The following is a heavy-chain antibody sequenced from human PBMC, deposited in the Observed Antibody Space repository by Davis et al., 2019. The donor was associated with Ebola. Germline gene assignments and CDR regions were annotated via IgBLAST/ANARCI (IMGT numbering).Heavy chain of an antibody. CDR3: TTDITPFIVGATTVVLPSLDY. J-gene: IGHJ4*02. V-gene: IGHV3-30*03. Sequence: GESLKISCAASGFTFSSYGMHWVRQAPGKGLEWVTVISYDGSNKYYADSVKGRFTISRDNSKNTLYLQMNSLKTEDTAVYYCTTDITPFIVGATTVVLPSLDYWGQGTLVTVSS. CDR2: ISYDGSNK. D-gene: IGHD1-26*01. CDR1: GFTFSSYG.